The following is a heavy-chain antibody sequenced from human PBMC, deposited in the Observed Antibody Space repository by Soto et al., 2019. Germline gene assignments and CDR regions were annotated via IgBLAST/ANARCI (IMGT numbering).Heavy chain of an antibody. V-gene: IGHV3-23*01. CDR3: ARDRTFNFYYGMDV. CDR1: GFTYKNYA. Sequence: EVRLLESGGGLVQPGGSLRLSCVASGFTYKNYAMSWVRQAPGRGLEWISGISGNGGSTYYAGSVKGRFTISRDNSKITVYLQMNDLRAEDTAVYYCARDRTFNFYYGMDVWGQGTTVSVSS. CDR2: ISGNGGST. J-gene: IGHJ6*02.